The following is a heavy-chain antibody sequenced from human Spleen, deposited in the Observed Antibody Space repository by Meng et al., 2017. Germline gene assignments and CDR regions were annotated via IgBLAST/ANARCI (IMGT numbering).Heavy chain of an antibody. V-gene: IGHV3-15*01. Sequence: VQVVESGGGFVKAGGSLRLSCAASGFTFSNAWMTWVRQAPGKGLEWIGRMKSNVDGGTVDYAAAVKGRFFISRDDSENTFYLQMNSLKTEDTAVYYCSGHVDYWGHGTLVTVSS. CDR1: GFTFSNAW. CDR3: SGHVDY. CDR2: MKSNVDGGTV. J-gene: IGHJ4*01.